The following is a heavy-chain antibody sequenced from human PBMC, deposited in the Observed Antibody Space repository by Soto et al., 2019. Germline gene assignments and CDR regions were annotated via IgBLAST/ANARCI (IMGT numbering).Heavy chain of an antibody. CDR2: IHAGNANT. CDR3: ARTHTRGNYFYYALDV. Sequence: ASVKVSCKASGYTFSNYAMHWVRQAPGQRLEWMGWIHAGNANTEYSQKFQGRVTITRDTSASTAYMELSSLRSEDTAVYYCARTHTRGNYFYYALDVWGQGTTVTVSS. J-gene: IGHJ6*02. D-gene: IGHD1-26*01. CDR1: GYTFSNYA. V-gene: IGHV1-3*01.